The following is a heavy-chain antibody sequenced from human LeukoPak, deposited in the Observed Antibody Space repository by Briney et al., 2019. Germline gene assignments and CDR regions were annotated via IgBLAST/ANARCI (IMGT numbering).Heavy chain of an antibody. CDR3: ARGEIHEGIQLWLTFDY. J-gene: IGHJ4*02. CDR1: GFTFDDYG. Sequence: GGSLRLSCAASGFTFDDYGMSWVRQAPGKGLEWVAVISYDGSNKYYADSVKGRFTISRDNSKNTLYLQMNSLRAEDTAVYYCARGEIHEGIQLWLTFDYWGQGTLVTVSS. CDR2: ISYDGSNK. V-gene: IGHV3-30*03. D-gene: IGHD5-18*01.